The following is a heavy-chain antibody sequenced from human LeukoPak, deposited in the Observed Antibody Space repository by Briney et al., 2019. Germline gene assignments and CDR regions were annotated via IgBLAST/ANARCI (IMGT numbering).Heavy chain of an antibody. Sequence: ASVKVSCKASGYTFTSYDINWVRQATGQGLEWMGWMNPNSGNTGYAQKFQGRVTVTRNTSISTAYMELSSLRSEDTAVYYCARLNYYDSSGYYYGYRYWGQGTLVTVSS. CDR2: MNPNSGNT. D-gene: IGHD3-22*01. CDR1: GYTFTSYD. J-gene: IGHJ4*02. V-gene: IGHV1-8*01. CDR3: ARLNYYDSSGYYYGYRY.